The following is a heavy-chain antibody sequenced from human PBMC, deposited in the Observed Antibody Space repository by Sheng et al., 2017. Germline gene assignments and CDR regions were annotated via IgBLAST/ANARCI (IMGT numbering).Heavy chain of an antibody. Sequence: EVQLVESGGGLIQPGGSLRLSCAASGFTVSSKYMSWVRQAPGKGLEWVSVIYSGGSTYYADSVKGRFTISRDNSKNTLYLQMNSLRAEDTAVYYCAREAYGGSSWSVGAFDIWGQGTMVTVSS. D-gene: IGHD6-13*01. CDR3: AREAYGGSSWSVGAFDI. J-gene: IGHJ3*02. V-gene: IGHV3-53*01. CDR2: IYSGGST. CDR1: GFTVSSKY.